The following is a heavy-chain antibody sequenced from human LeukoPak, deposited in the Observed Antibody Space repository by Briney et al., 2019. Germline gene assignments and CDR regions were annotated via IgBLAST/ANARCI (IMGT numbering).Heavy chain of an antibody. D-gene: IGHD6-19*01. CDR2: INPNSGGT. CDR1: GYTFTGYY. Sequence: ASVKVSRKASGYTFTGYYMHWVRQAPGQGLEWMGWINPNSGGTNYAQKFQGRVTMTRDTSISTAYMELSRLRSDDTAVYYCARVAVSSGCYDYWGQGTLVTVSS. CDR3: ARVAVSSGCYDY. V-gene: IGHV1-2*02. J-gene: IGHJ4*02.